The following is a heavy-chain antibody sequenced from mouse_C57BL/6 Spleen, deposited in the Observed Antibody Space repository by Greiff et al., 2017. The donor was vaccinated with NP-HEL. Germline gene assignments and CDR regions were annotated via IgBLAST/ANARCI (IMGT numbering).Heavy chain of an antibody. V-gene: IGHV1-81*01. D-gene: IGHD2-1*01. CDR3: AREIIYYGNHRYAMDY. CDR1: GYTFTSYG. Sequence: VQLQQSGAELARPGASVKLSCKASGYTFTSYGISWVKQRTGQGLEWIGEIYPRSGNTYYNEKFKGKATLTADKSSSTAYMELRSLTSEDSAVYFCAREIIYYGNHRYAMDYWGQGTSVTVSS. CDR2: IYPRSGNT. J-gene: IGHJ4*01.